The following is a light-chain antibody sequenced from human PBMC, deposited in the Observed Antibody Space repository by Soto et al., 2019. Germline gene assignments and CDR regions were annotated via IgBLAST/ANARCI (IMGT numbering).Light chain of an antibody. V-gene: IGKV3-20*01. CDR3: QHYASSPPMVT. CDR2: GAS. J-gene: IGKJ3*01. CDR1: QRVSSSY. Sequence: EMVLTQSPSTLSLSPGERVTLSCRASQRVSSSYLAWYQQRPGQAPRLRIYGASHLATGIPDRFSGSGSGTDFHLTINRPGLEDDAVYYCQHYASSPPMVTFGHGTKVDI.